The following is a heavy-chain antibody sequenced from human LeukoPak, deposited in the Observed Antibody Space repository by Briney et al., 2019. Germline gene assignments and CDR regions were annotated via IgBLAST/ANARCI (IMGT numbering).Heavy chain of an antibody. D-gene: IGHD4-17*01. V-gene: IGHV3-21*01. Sequence: PGGSLRLSCAASGFTFSSYSMNWVRQAPGKGLEWVSSISSSSSYIYYADSVKGRFTISRDNAKNSLYLQMNSLRAEDTAVYYCARDSGGDYGFSIDYWGQGTLVTVSS. CDR3: ARDSGGDYGFSIDY. CDR1: GFTFSSYS. CDR2: ISSSSSYI. J-gene: IGHJ4*02.